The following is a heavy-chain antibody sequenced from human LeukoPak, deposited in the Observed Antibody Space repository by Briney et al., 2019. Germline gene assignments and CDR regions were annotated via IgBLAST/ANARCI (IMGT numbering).Heavy chain of an antibody. J-gene: IGHJ4*02. CDR3: ARPLIDTVVVPYFDY. CDR1: GYTFTSYG. D-gene: IGHD2-2*01. V-gene: IGHV1-18*01. CDR2: ISAYNGNT. Sequence: GASVKVSCKASGYTFTSYGISWVRQAPGQGLEWMGWISAYNGNTNYAQKLQGRVTTTTDTSTSTAYMELRSLRSDDTAVYYCARPLIDTVVVPYFDYWGQGTLVTVSS.